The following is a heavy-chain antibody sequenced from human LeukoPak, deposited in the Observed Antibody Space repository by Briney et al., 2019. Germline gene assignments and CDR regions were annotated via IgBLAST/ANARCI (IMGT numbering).Heavy chain of an antibody. CDR3: AREDVVLVDAVRYYYYGMDV. V-gene: IGHV1-46*01. Sequence: ASVKVSFKASGYNFISYYMHWVRQAPGQGLEWIGIINPSGGSTSYAQKFQDGVTMTRDTSTSTVYMELSSLKSEDTAVYYCAREDVVLVDAVRYYYYGMDVWGQGTTVTVSS. CDR1: GYNFISYY. CDR2: INPSGGST. J-gene: IGHJ6*02. D-gene: IGHD2-8*01.